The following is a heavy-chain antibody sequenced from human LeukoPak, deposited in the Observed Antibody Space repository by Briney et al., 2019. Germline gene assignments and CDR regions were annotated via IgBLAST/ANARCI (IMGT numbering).Heavy chain of an antibody. CDR2: ISSTSSYI. D-gene: IGHD1-26*01. Sequence: GSLRLSCAASGFTFSTFSSYSMNWVRQAPGKGLEWVSSISSTSSYIYYADSVKGRFTISRDNSQNSVYLQMNSLRAEDTAVYYCARERAGSYFSLGKNWFDPWGQGTLVTVSS. V-gene: IGHV3-21*06. CDR1: GFTFSTFSSYS. CDR3: ARERAGSYFSLGKNWFDP. J-gene: IGHJ5*02.